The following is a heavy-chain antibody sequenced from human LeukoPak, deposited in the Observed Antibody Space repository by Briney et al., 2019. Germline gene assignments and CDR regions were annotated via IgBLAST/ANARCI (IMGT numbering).Heavy chain of an antibody. V-gene: IGHV4-39*07. Sequence: PSETLSLTCTVSGGSISSSHYYWGWIRQPPGKGLEWIGSIYYSGSTYYNPSLKSRVTISVDTSKNQFSLKLNSVTAADTAVYYCARGQWLVTSSDYWGQGTLVTVSS. J-gene: IGHJ4*02. CDR2: IYYSGST. CDR1: GGSISSSHYY. D-gene: IGHD6-19*01. CDR3: ARGQWLVTSSDY.